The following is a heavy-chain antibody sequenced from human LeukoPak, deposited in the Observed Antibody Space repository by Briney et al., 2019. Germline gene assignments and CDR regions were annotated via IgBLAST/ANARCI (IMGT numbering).Heavy chain of an antibody. CDR1: GYSFTSYW. D-gene: IGHD3-10*01. V-gene: IGHV5-51*01. CDR2: IYPGDSDT. Sequence: GESLKISCKGSGYSFTSYWIVWVRQMPGKGLEWMGIIYPGDSDTRYSPSFQGQVTISADKSISTAYLQWSSLKASDTAMYYCARHRYGSGSYYNEGFDYWGQGTLVTVS. J-gene: IGHJ4*02. CDR3: ARHRYGSGSYYNEGFDY.